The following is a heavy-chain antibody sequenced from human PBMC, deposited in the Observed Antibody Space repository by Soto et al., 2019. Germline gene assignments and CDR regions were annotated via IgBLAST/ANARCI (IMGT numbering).Heavy chain of an antibody. J-gene: IGHJ4*02. CDR1: GGSFSGYY. CDR3: ARTPHLANSSGWYAHRYYYFDY. D-gene: IGHD6-19*01. CDR2: INHSGST. V-gene: IGHV4-34*01. Sequence: SETLSLTCAVYGGSFSGYYWSWIRQPPGKGLEWIGEINHSGSTNYNPSLKSRVTISVDTSKNQFSLKLSSVTAADTAVYYCARTPHLANSSGWYAHRYYYFDYWGQGTLVTVSS.